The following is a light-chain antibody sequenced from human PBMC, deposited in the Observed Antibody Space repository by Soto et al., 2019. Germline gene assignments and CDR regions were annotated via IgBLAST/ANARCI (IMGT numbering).Light chain of an antibody. CDR2: EVS. J-gene: IGLJ3*02. V-gene: IGLV2-18*02. CDR1: SSDVGSYNR. CDR3: SSFSSSNTWV. Sequence: QSVLTQPPSVSGSPGQSVTISCTGTSSDVGSYNRVSWYQQPPGTAPKLMIYEVSNRPSGVPDRFFGSKSGNTASPAISGVQSEDEADYYCSSFSSSNTWVFGGGTKLTVL.